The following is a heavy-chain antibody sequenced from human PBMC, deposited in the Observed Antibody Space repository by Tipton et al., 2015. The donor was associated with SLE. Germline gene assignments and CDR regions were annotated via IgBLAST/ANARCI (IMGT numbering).Heavy chain of an antibody. CDR1: GHSISNGDYY. CDR3: ASAFGCNAGVCFPFDF. CDR2: IYLSGLT. Sequence: TLSLTCTVSGHSISNGDYYWSWIRQLPGKGLEWIGYIYLSGLTSYNPSLNSRVSLSIEPSRRQFSLKLTSVTAADTAVYYCASAFGCNAGVCFPFDFWGQGTLITVSS. J-gene: IGHJ4*02. V-gene: IGHV4-30-4*08. D-gene: IGHD2-21*02.